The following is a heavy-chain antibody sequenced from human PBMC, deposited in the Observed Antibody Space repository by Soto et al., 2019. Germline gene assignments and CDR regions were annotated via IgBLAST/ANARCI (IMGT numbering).Heavy chain of an antibody. J-gene: IGHJ3*02. CDR1: GGTFSSYT. Sequence: QVQLVQSGAEVKKPGSSVKVSCKASGGTFSSYTISWVRQAPGHGLEWMGRIIPILGIANYAQKFQGRVTITADKSTSTAYMELSSLRSEDTAVYYCARDRDQLYAFDIWGQGTMVTVSS. D-gene: IGHD2-2*01. V-gene: IGHV1-69*08. CDR2: IIPILGIA. CDR3: ARDRDQLYAFDI.